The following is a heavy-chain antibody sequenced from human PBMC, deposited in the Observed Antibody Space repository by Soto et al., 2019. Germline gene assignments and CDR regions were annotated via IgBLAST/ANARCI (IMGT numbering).Heavy chain of an antibody. D-gene: IGHD6-6*01. CDR2: IWYDGSNK. CDR1: GFTFSSYG. J-gene: IGHJ6*02. CDR3: AREGPIAARGQGGYGMDV. V-gene: IGHV3-33*01. Sequence: GGSLRLSCAASGFTFSSYGMHWVRQAPGKGLEWVAVIWYDGSNKYYADSVKGRFTISRDNSKNTLYLQMNSLRAEDTAVYYCAREGPIAARGQGGYGMDVWGQGTTVTVSS.